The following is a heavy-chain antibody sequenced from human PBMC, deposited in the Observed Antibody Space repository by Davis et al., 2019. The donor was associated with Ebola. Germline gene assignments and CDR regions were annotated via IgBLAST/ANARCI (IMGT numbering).Heavy chain of an antibody. Sequence: SVKVSCKASGGTISSNTISWVRQAPGQGLEWMGRIIPIFGRANHAQKFQGRVTMTRDTSISTVYMELSSLRYDDTADYYCARGHNYAHEYWGQGTLVTVSS. D-gene: IGHD4-11*01. CDR1: GGTISSNT. J-gene: IGHJ4*02. CDR2: IIPIFGRA. CDR3: ARGHNYAHEY. V-gene: IGHV1-69*08.